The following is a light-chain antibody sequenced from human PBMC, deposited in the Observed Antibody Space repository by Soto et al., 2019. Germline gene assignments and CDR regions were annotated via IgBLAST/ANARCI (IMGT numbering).Light chain of an antibody. J-gene: IGKJ1*01. V-gene: IGKV3-15*01. CDR3: QHYNNGPPWT. CDR2: GAS. Sequence: EIVMTQSPATLSVSPGERATLSCRASQSVRSNLAWYQQKPGQAPRLLIYGASTRATGIPARFSGSGSGTEFTLTISSLQSEDFAVYYCQHYNNGPPWTFGQGTKVEIK. CDR1: QSVRSN.